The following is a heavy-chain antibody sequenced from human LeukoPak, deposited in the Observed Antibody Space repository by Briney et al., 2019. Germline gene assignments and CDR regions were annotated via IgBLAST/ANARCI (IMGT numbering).Heavy chain of an antibody. CDR1: GYTFTNYG. V-gene: IGHV1-18*04. Sequence: ASVKVSCMASGYTFTNYGISWVRQAPGQGLEWMMWVNVYDGKREYAQKFQGRVTLTTDTSTTTAYMELRSLRFDDTAVYYCARTGPDYYGSGSYPLHYYGMDFWGQGTTVTVAS. CDR2: VNVYDGKR. J-gene: IGHJ6*02. CDR3: ARTGPDYYGSGSYPLHYYGMDF. D-gene: IGHD3-10*01.